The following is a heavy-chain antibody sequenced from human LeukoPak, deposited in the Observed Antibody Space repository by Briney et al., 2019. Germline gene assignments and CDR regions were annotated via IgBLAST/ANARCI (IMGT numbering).Heavy chain of an antibody. CDR2: INPSGGST. CDR1: GYTFTSYY. D-gene: IGHD1-26*01. CDR3: ARALVGAQTVFDY. J-gene: IGHJ4*02. Sequence: ASVKVSCKASGYTFTSYYMHSVRQAPGQRLEWLGIINPSGGSTSYAQKFQGRVTITSDTSTSTVYLELSSLRSEDTAVYYCARALVGAQTVFDYWGQGTLVTVSS. V-gene: IGHV1-46*01.